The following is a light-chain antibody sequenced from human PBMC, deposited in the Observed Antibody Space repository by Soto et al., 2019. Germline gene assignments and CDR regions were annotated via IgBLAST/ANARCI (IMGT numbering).Light chain of an antibody. V-gene: IGKV3-20*01. J-gene: IGKJ5*01. CDR2: GAS. Sequence: EIVITQSPTALSVSPRERATLSCRASQSISSTYLAWYQQKPGQAPRLLMYGASSRATGTPDRISGGGSGTDFTLTISRLEPEDFAVYYCQHYVTSSITFGQGTRLEIK. CDR3: QHYVTSSIT. CDR1: QSISSTY.